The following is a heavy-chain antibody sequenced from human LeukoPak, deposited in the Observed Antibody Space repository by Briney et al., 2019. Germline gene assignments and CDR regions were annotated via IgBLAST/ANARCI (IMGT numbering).Heavy chain of an antibody. CDR2: VSYTRIAT. CDR3: AKAFREFGTSSSYSSFDT. CDR1: GFTFSSYA. V-gene: IGHV3-23*05. Sequence: GGSLRLSCAASGFTFSSYAMSWVRQAPGKGLEWVSGVSYTRIATYYADSVKGRFTISRDDSQNILYLQMNGLRAEDTAVYFCAKAFREFGTSSSYSSFDTWGQGTMVTVSS. D-gene: IGHD5-18*01. J-gene: IGHJ3*02.